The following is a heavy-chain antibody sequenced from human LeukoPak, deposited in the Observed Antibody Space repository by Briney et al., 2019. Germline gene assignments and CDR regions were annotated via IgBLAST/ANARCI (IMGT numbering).Heavy chain of an antibody. CDR3: ARRTGDPTYFDY. V-gene: IGHV1-8*03. CDR2: MNPNSGNT. Sequence: ASVTVSFKASVYTFTSYDINWVRQATGQGLEWMGWMNPNSGNTGYAQKFQGRVTITRDTSISTAYMELSSLRSEDTAVYYCARRTGDPTYFDYWGQGTLVTVSS. CDR1: VYTFTSYD. J-gene: IGHJ4*02. D-gene: IGHD7-27*01.